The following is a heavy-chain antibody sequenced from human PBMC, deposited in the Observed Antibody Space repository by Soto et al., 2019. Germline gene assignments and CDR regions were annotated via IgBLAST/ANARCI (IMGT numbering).Heavy chain of an antibody. CDR1: GFTFSDYY. Sequence: QVQLVESGGGLVKPGGSLRLSCAASGFTFSDYYMSWIRQAPGKGLEWASYISSSSSYTNYADSVKGRFTISRDNAKNSLYLQMNSLRAEDTAVYYCARVSGYSYGSPDYWGQGTLVTVSS. CDR2: ISSSSSYT. J-gene: IGHJ4*02. CDR3: ARVSGYSYGSPDY. D-gene: IGHD5-18*01. V-gene: IGHV3-11*05.